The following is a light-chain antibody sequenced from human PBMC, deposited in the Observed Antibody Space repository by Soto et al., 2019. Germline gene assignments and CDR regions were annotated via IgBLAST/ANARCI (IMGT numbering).Light chain of an antibody. CDR2: GNT. CDR3: QSYDSSLSVLYV. CDR1: SSNIGAGYE. Sequence: QSVLTQPPSVSEAPGQRVTISCTGSSSNIGAGYEVHWFQQLPGTAPKLLIYGNTNRPSGVPDRFSGSKSDTSASLAITGLQPEDEADYYCQSYDSSLSVLYVFGTGTKLTVL. V-gene: IGLV1-40*01. J-gene: IGLJ1*01.